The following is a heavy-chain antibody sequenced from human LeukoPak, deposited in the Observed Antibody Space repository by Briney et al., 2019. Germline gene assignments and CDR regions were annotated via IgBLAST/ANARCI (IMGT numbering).Heavy chain of an antibody. CDR3: AKRGHDYGDHIDY. CDR2: ISVSGTST. Sequence: GGSLRLSCAASGFTFSTYAMSWVRQAPGKGLEWVSGISVSGTSTYYADSVKGRFTISRDNFKNTLNLQMNSLRAEDTAVYYCAKRGHDYGDHIDYWGQGALVTVSS. D-gene: IGHD4-17*01. CDR1: GFTFSTYA. V-gene: IGHV3-23*01. J-gene: IGHJ4*02.